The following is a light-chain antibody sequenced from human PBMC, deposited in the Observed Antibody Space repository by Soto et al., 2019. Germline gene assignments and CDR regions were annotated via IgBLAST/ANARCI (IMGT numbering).Light chain of an antibody. J-gene: IGKJ4*01. V-gene: IGKV3-20*01. CDR1: QSVSSSS. Sequence: EIVVTQSPGTLSLSPGERATLSCRASQSVSSSSLAWYQQKPGQAPRLLIYGASSRATGIPDRFSGSGSGTDFTLTISRLEPEDFAVYYCQQYGSSLGVTFGGGNKVEIK. CDR2: GAS. CDR3: QQYGSSLGVT.